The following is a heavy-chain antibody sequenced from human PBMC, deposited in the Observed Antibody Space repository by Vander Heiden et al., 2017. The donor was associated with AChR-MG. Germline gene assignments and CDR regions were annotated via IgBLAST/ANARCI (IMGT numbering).Heavy chain of an antibody. J-gene: IGHJ6*03. CDR1: GFTLRSYG. CDR2: IWYDGSNK. Sequence: QVQLVASGGGVVQPGRSLRLYCAASGFTLRSYGMHWVRQAPGKGLEWWAVIWYDGSNKYYADSVKGRFTISRDNSKNTLYLQMNSLRAEDTAVYYCARSFSGVEGYYYYYMDVWGKGTTVTVSS. D-gene: IGHD2-15*01. V-gene: IGHV3-33*01. CDR3: ARSFSGVEGYYYYYMDV.